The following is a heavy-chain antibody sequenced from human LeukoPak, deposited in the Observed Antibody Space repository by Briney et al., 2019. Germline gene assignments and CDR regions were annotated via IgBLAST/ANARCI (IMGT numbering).Heavy chain of an antibody. CDR2: IRYDGSNK. J-gene: IGHJ5*02. V-gene: IGHV3-30*02. CDR1: GFTFSSYG. CDR3: AKGGYSYGINNWFDP. Sequence: TGESLRLSCAASGFTFSSYGMHWVRQAPGKGLEWVAFIRYDGSNKYYADSVKGRFTISRDNSQNTLYLQMNSLRAEDTAVYYCAKGGYSYGINNWFDPWGQGTLVTVSS. D-gene: IGHD5-18*01.